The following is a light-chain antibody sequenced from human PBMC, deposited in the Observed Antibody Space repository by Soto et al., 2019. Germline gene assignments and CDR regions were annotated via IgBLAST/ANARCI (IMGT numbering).Light chain of an antibody. CDR3: QQFNSYPIT. Sequence: DIQLTQSPSFLSASVGDRVTITCRASQGISSNLAWYQQTPGKAPKLLIYAASTLQSGVPSRFSGSGSGTEFTLTISSLQPEDFATYYCQQFNSYPITFGQGTRLEIK. CDR2: AAS. V-gene: IGKV1-9*01. J-gene: IGKJ5*01. CDR1: QGISSN.